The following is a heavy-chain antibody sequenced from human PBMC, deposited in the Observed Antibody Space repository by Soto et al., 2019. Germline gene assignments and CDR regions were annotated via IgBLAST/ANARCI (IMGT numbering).Heavy chain of an antibody. CDR2: IIPILGIA. Sequence: QVQLVQSGAEVKKPGSSVKVSCKASGGTFSSYTISWVRQAPGQRLEWMGRIIPILGIANYAQKFQGRVTITADKSTSTAYMELSSLRSEDTAVYCCARDARSSFDWFDPWGQGTLVTVSS. J-gene: IGHJ5*02. V-gene: IGHV1-69*08. CDR3: ARDARSSFDWFDP. CDR1: GGTFSSYT.